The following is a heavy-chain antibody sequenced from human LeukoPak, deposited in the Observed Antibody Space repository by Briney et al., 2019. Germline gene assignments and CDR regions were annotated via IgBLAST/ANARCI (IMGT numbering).Heavy chain of an antibody. Sequence: GGSLRLSCAASGFTFSSYSMNWVRQAPGKGLEWVSSISSSSSSYIYYADSVKGRFTISRDNSKNTLYLQMNSLRAEDTAVYYCAKGRDSYYFDYWGQGTLVTVSS. CDR2: ISSSSSSYI. V-gene: IGHV3-21*04. CDR3: AKGRDSYYFDY. J-gene: IGHJ4*02. D-gene: IGHD6-6*01. CDR1: GFTFSSYS.